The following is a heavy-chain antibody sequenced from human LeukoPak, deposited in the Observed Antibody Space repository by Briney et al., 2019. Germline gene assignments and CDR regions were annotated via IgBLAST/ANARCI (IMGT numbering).Heavy chain of an antibody. CDR3: ARDTTRDYYGSGSYYPGPYYYYMDV. J-gene: IGHJ6*03. D-gene: IGHD3-10*01. CDR1: GGSISSYY. CDR2: IYTSGST. V-gene: IGHV4-4*07. Sequence: SETLSLTCTVSGGSISSYYWSWIRQPAGKGLEWIGRIYTSGSTNYNPSLKSRVTMSVDTSKNQFSLKLSSVTAADTAVYYCARDTTRDYYGSGSYYPGPYYYYMDVWGKGTTVTVSS.